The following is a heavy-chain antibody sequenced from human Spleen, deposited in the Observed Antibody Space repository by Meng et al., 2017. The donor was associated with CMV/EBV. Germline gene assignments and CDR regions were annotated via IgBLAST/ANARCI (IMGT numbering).Heavy chain of an antibody. V-gene: IGHV3-9*01. CDR2: ISWNSGSI. CDR3: ARASIYCSSTSCYRGNYYYGMDV. Sequence: SLKISCAASGFTFDDYAMHWVRQAPGKGLEWVSGISWNSGSIGYADSVKGRFTISRDNAKNSLYLQMNSLRAEDTALYYCARASIYCSSTSCYRGNYYYGMDVWGQGTTVTVSS. D-gene: IGHD2-2*01. J-gene: IGHJ6*02. CDR1: GFTFDDYA.